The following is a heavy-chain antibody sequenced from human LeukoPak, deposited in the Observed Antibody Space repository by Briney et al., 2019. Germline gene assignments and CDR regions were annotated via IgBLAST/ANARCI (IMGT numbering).Heavy chain of an antibody. V-gene: IGHV1-18*01. D-gene: IGHD1-7*01. CDR2: ISAYNGNT. J-gene: IGHJ3*02. Sequence: ASVKVSCKASGYTFTSYGTSWVRQAPGQGLEWMGWISAYNGNTNYAQKLQGRVTMTTDTSTSTAYMELRSLRSDDTAVYYCARVRTGTTSAAFDIWGQGTMVTVSS. CDR1: GYTFTSYG. CDR3: ARVRTGTTSAAFDI.